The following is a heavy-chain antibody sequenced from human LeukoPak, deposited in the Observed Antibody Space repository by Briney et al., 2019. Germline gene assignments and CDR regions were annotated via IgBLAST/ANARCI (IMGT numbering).Heavy chain of an antibody. V-gene: IGHV5-51*01. CDR3: ARHPRPYYYDSSGYYPD. CDR1: GYSFTSYW. D-gene: IGHD3-22*01. Sequence: KGGESLKISCKGSGYSFTSYWIGWVRQMPGKGLEWMGIIYPGDSDTRYSPSFQGQVTISADKSISTAYLQWSSLKASDTAMYYCARHPRPYYYDSSGYYPDWGQGTLVTVSS. CDR2: IYPGDSDT. J-gene: IGHJ4*02.